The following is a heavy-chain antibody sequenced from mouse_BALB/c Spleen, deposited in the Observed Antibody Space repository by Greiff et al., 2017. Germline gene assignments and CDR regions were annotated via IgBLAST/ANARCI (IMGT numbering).Heavy chain of an antibody. J-gene: IGHJ4*01. CDR3: ARDFAYDGYYAMDY. CDR2: INSNGGST. Sequence: EVMLVESGGGLVQPGGSLKLSCAASGFTFSSYGMSWVRQTPDKRLELVATINSNGGSTYYPDSVKGRFTISRDNAKNTLYLQMSSLKSEDTAMYYCARDFAYDGYYAMDYWGQGTSVTVSS. CDR1: GFTFSSYG. V-gene: IGHV5-6-3*01. D-gene: IGHD6-5*01.